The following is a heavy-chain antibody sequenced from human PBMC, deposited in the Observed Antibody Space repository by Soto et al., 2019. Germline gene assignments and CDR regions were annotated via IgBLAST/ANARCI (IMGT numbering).Heavy chain of an antibody. CDR1: AFTFSSYA. CDR3: AKPYGPQGY. V-gene: IGHV3-23*01. CDR2: ISGSGGST. D-gene: IGHD4-17*01. J-gene: IGHJ4*02. Sequence: GGSLRLSXAPSAFTFSSYAMSWVRQAPGKGLEWVSAISGSGGSTYYADSVKGRFTISRDNSKNTLYLQMNSLRAQDTAVYYCAKPYGPQGYWGQGTLVTVSS.